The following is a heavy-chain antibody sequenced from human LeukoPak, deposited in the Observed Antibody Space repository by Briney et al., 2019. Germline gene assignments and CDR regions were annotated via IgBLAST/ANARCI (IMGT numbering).Heavy chain of an antibody. V-gene: IGHV3-30*18. CDR1: GFTFSAYA. Sequence: GGSLRLSCEASGFTFSAYAMTWVRQAPGKGLYWVAVVSFDGSNKYYADSVKGRFTISRDNSKNIVYLQLNSLRPEDTAVYYCAKDVLGSSWSFDYWGQGTLVTVSS. D-gene: IGHD6-13*01. CDR3: AKDVLGSSWSFDY. J-gene: IGHJ4*02. CDR2: VSFDGSNK.